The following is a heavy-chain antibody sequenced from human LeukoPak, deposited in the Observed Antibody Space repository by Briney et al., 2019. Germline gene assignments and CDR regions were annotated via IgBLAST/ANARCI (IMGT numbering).Heavy chain of an antibody. CDR2: MNPNSGNT. CDR3: ARDTGYGDYYYYYMDV. J-gene: IGHJ6*03. Sequence: ASVKVSCKASGYTFTSYDINWVRQATGQGLEWMGWMNPNSGNTGYAQKFQGRVIMTRNTSISTAYMELSRLRSDDTAVYYCARDTGYGDYYYYYMDVWGKGTTVTISS. D-gene: IGHD4-17*01. V-gene: IGHV1-8*02. CDR1: GYTFTSYD.